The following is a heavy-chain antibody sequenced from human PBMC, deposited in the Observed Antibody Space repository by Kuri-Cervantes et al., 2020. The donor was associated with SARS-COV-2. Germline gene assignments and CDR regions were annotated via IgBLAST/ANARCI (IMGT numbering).Heavy chain of an antibody. J-gene: IGHJ6*03. CDR2: ISGSGGST. D-gene: IGHD1-26*01. Sequence: GGSLRLSCAASGFTFSSYEMNWVRQAPGKGLEWVSAISGSGGSTYYADSVKGRFTISRDNSKNTLYLQMNSLRAEDTAVYYCAKSGEDRYYYYYMDVWGKGTTVTVSS. CDR3: AKSGEDRYYYYYMDV. CDR1: GFTFSSYE. V-gene: IGHV3-23*01.